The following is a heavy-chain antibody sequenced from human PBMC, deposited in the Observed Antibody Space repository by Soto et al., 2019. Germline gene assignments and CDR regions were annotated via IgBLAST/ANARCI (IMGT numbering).Heavy chain of an antibody. CDR1: GFSLRDYAVG. Sequence: QITLKESGPTLVKTTQTLTLTCTFSGFSLRDYAVGVGWIRQPPGKALEWLSFLYWNDNEYYSPSLRSRLTSSKDTSKSLVVLTMTNMDPVGTATDYCAHGSGWLFDYWGQRTLFIVSS. CDR3: AHGSGWLFDY. V-gene: IGHV2-5*01. J-gene: IGHJ4*02. D-gene: IGHD6-19*01. CDR2: LYWNDNE.